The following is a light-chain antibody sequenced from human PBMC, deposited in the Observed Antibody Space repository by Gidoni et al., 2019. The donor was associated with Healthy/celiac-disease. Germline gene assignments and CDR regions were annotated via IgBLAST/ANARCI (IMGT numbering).Light chain of an antibody. Sequence: DFQMTQSPSSLSASVGDRVTITCQASQDISNYLNWYQQKPGKAPKHLIYDASNLETGVPSRFSGSGSGTDFTFTISSLQPEDIATYYCQQYDNLPAWTFGQGTKLEFK. J-gene: IGKJ2*02. CDR3: QQYDNLPAWT. CDR1: QDISNY. V-gene: IGKV1-33*01. CDR2: DAS.